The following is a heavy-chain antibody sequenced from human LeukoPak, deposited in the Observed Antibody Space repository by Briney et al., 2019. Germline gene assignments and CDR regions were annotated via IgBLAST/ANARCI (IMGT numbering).Heavy chain of an antibody. Sequence: QPGGSLRLSCAASGFTFSDYWMTWVRQVPGKGLEWVANVGRDGSEKHVDSVEGRFTISRDNAKKSLDLEMNRLRVEDTALYYCAKVGTWELQRVFENWGQGTLVTVSS. J-gene: IGHJ4*02. CDR3: AKVGTWELQRVFEN. CDR2: VGRDGSEK. V-gene: IGHV3-7*01. CDR1: GFTFSDYW. D-gene: IGHD1-26*01.